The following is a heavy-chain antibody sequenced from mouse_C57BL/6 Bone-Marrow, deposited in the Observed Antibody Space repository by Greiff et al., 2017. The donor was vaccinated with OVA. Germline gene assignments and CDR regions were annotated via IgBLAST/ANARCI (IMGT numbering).Heavy chain of an antibody. Sequence: EVQLQQSGPVLVKPGASVKMSCKASGYTFTDYYMNWVKQSHGKSLEWIGVINPYNGGTSYNQKFKGKATLTVDKSSSTAYMELNSLTSEDPAVYYCARGHGSAWFAYWGQGTLVTVSA. V-gene: IGHV1-19*01. CDR2: INPYNGGT. J-gene: IGHJ3*01. CDR1: GYTFTDYY. CDR3: ARGHGSAWFAY. D-gene: IGHD1-1*01.